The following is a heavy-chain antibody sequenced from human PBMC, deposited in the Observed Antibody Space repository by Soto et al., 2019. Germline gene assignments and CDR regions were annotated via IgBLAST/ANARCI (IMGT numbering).Heavy chain of an antibody. V-gene: IGHV3-23*01. J-gene: IGHJ4*02. CDR1: GFSCSSFA. CDR2: IGGSGVIT. D-gene: IGHD4-17*01. Sequence: GGSLRLCCRASGFSCSSFARTWVRQAPGKGLEWVSSIGGSGVITYYADSVKGRFTISRDNSRNTLFLHMNSLRADDTAVYHCAKDPNGDYVGAFDSWGQGTLV. CDR3: AKDPNGDYVGAFDS.